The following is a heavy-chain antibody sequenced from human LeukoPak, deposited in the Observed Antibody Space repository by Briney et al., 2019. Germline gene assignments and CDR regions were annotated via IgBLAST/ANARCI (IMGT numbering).Heavy chain of an antibody. Sequence: SETLSLTCSVSGGSISSYYWSWIRQPPGKGLEWIGYIYYSGSTNYNPSLKSRVTISVDTSKNQFSLKLSSVTAADTAVYYCARLRYFDWLLNLDYWGQGTLVTVSS. J-gene: IGHJ4*02. CDR1: GGSISSYY. V-gene: IGHV4-59*08. CDR3: ARLRYFDWLLNLDY. D-gene: IGHD3-9*01. CDR2: IYYSGST.